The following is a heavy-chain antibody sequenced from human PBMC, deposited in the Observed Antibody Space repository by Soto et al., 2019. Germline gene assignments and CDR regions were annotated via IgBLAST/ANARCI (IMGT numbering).Heavy chain of an antibody. V-gene: IGHV4-39*01. CDR1: GGSITSSSYY. Sequence: QLHLRESGPGLVKPSETLSLTCTVSGGSITSSSYYWGWIRQPPGKGLEWIGSIYYSGSTYYNPSPNXRXTXXVDTSKNQFSLKLSSVTAADTAVYYCATQEVGGSYVYTFDPWGQGTLVTVSS. CDR3: ATQEVGGSYVYTFDP. CDR2: IYYSGST. J-gene: IGHJ5*02. D-gene: IGHD1-26*01.